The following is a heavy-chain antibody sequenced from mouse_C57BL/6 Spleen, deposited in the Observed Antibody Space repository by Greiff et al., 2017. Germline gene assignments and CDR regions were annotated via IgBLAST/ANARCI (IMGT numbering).Heavy chain of an antibody. D-gene: IGHD2-3*01. V-gene: IGHV1-15*01. J-gene: IGHJ2*01. CDR1: GYTFTDYE. CDR3: TRCWDGYYGYYFDY. Sequence: QVQLQQSGAELVRPGASVTLSCKASGYTFTDYEMHWVKQTPVHGLEWIGAIDPETGGTAYNQKFKGKAILTADKSSSTAYMELRSLTSEDSAVYYCTRCWDGYYGYYFDYWGQGTTLTVSS. CDR2: IDPETGGT.